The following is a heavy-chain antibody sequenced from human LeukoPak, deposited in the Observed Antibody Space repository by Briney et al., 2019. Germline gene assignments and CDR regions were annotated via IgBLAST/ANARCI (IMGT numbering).Heavy chain of an antibody. CDR3: AAFLSGTYWYFDY. V-gene: IGHV4-4*07. D-gene: IGHD1-26*01. Sequence: SETLALTCSVSGDSISSYYWSWIRQPAGKGLEWIGHIYTSGSTTYYYSGSTDYNPSLKRRVTISLDRSKNQFSLKLSSVTAADTAVYYCAAFLSGTYWYFDYWGQGALVTVSS. CDR2: IYTSGST. CDR1: GDSISSYY. J-gene: IGHJ4*02.